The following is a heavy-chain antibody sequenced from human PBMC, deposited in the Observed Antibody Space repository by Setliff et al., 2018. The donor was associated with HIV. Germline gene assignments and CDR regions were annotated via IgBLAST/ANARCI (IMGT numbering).Heavy chain of an antibody. D-gene: IGHD3-9*01. Sequence: GESLKISCAAPGFSFSGYTMNWVRQAPGKGLEWVAHISIGDIYIGYADSVKGRFTVSRDNAKNSVYLQMSSMRAEDTAVYFCARDRGYDILTGYADNYWGHGTLVTVSS. J-gene: IGHJ4*01. CDR2: ISIGDIYI. CDR3: ARDRGYDILTGYADNY. V-gene: IGHV3-21*05. CDR1: GFSFSGYT.